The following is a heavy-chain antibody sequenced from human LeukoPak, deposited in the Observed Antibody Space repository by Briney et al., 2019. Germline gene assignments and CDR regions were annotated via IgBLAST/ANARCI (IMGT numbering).Heavy chain of an antibody. CDR2: INPNSGNT. Sequence: ASVKVSCKASGYTFTSYDINWVRQATGQGLEWMGWINPNSGNTGYAQKFQGRVTITRNTSISTAYMELSSLRSEDTAVYYCARGRGAARPFDYWGQGTLVTVSS. J-gene: IGHJ4*02. V-gene: IGHV1-8*03. CDR3: ARGRGAARPFDY. CDR1: GYTFTSYD. D-gene: IGHD6-6*01.